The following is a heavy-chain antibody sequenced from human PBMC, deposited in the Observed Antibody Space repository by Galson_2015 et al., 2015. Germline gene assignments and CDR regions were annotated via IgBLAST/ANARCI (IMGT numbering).Heavy chain of an antibody. CDR1: GFNVSGNY. CDR3: ARGDTPGDLDY. CDR2: IYSGGTT. Sequence: SLRLSCAASGFNVSGNYMSWVRQAPGKGLEWVSIIYSGGTTFYAASVKGRFSISRDNSKNTLSLQMNSLRAEDTAVYYCARGDTPGDLDYWGQGTLVTVSS. V-gene: IGHV3-53*01. J-gene: IGHJ4*02.